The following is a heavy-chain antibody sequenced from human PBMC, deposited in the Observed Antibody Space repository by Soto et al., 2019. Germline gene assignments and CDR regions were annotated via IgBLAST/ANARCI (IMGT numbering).Heavy chain of an antibody. J-gene: IGHJ6*02. CDR3: AKDLLGPGRAYGMDV. Sequence: QVQLVESGGGVVQPGTSLRLSCAASGFTFSSYGMHWVRQAPGKGLEWVAVISCDGSNKYYADSVKGRFTISRDNSKNTLYLQMTSLRAEDTAVYYCAKDLLGPGRAYGMDVWGQGTTVTVSS. D-gene: IGHD7-27*01. CDR2: ISCDGSNK. CDR1: GFTFSSYG. V-gene: IGHV3-30*18.